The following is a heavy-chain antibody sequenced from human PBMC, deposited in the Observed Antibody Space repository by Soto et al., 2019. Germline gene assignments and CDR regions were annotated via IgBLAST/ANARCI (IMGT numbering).Heavy chain of an antibody. CDR3: ATSYGSGYRAFDY. CDR1: GDTFSFYT. Sequence: QVQLVQSGAEVKKPGSSVKVSCKASGDTFSFYTINWVRQAPGLGLEWVGRINPILSMSNYAQKFQGRVTMTADKFTSTAYMELRSLRSEDTAMYYCATSYGSGYRAFDYWGQGALVTVSS. V-gene: IGHV1-69*02. J-gene: IGHJ4*02. D-gene: IGHD3-10*01. CDR2: INPILSMS.